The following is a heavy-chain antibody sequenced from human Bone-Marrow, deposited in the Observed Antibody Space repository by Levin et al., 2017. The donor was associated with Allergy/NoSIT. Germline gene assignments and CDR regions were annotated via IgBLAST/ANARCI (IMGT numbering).Heavy chain of an antibody. D-gene: IGHD2-21*02. CDR2: MYWDGDE. CDR1: GFSLSTTGVA. J-gene: IGHJ4*02. V-gene: IGHV2-5*02. CDR3: AHSPDWGGDCQFDY. Sequence: SGPTLVKPTQTLTLTCSFSGFSLSTTGVAVAWIRQPPGKALEWLALMYWDGDERYRPSLKSRLTITRDTSKTQVVLTMTHMDPIDTATYDCAHSPDWGGDCQFDYWGQGLLVTVSS.